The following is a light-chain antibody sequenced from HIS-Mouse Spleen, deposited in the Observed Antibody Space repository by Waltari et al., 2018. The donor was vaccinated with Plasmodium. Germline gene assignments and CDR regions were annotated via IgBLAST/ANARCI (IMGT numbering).Light chain of an antibody. V-gene: IGLV3-27*01. CDR3: YSAADNNLV. CDR1: LLAKKY. Sequence: SYELTQPSSVSVSPGQTARNPCPGDLLAKKYARWFQQKPGQALVLVIYKDSERPSGIPERFSGSSSGTTVTLTISGAQVEDEADYYCYSAADNNLVFGGGTKLTVL. J-gene: IGLJ3*02. CDR2: KDS.